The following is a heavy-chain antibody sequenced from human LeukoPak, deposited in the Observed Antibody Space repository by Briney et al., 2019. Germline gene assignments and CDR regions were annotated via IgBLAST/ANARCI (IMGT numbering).Heavy chain of an antibody. CDR1: GFTFSSYA. V-gene: IGHV3-66*01. J-gene: IGHJ4*02. Sequence: GGSLRLSCAASGFTFSSYAMHWVRQAPGKGLEWVSILYHGGSTYYADSVKGRFSISRDTSKNTLYLQMNSLRVEDTAVYYCATRRFGELTYWGQGTLVTVSS. CDR3: ATRRFGELTY. CDR2: LYHGGST. D-gene: IGHD3-10*01.